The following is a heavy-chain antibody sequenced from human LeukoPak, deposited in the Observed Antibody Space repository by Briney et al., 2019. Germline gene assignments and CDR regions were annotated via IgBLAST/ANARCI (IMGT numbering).Heavy chain of an antibody. J-gene: IGHJ4*02. CDR2: VYDTAST. CDR3: ARGFWAVAGTFDH. V-gene: IGHV4-59*02. D-gene: IGHD6-19*01. Sequence: PSETLSLTCTVSGGSVSGYHWSWIRQPPGKGLEWIGYVYDTASTNYNPSLRGRVTISVDKSKSQFSLILTSVTAADTALYFCARGFWAVAGTFDHWGQGTLVTVSS. CDR1: GGSVSGYH.